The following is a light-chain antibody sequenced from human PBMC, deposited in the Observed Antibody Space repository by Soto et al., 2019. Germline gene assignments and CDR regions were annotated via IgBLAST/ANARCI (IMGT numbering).Light chain of an antibody. J-gene: IGKJ1*01. Sequence: DVQMTQSPSTLSASVRDGVTITCRASQSIGSWFAWYQQKAGKAPKVLIYDVSSLKSGVPSRFSGSASATDFTLTISSLQPDDFATYYCQQYKSFWTFGQGTKVDIK. CDR1: QSIGSW. V-gene: IGKV1-5*01. CDR3: QQYKSFWT. CDR2: DVS.